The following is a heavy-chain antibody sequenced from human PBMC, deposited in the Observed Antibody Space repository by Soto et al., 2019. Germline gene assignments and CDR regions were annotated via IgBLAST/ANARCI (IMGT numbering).Heavy chain of an antibody. V-gene: IGHV3-74*01. CDR3: ARDQESITIFGVVIGTDYGMDV. CDR1: GFTFSSYW. D-gene: IGHD3-3*01. J-gene: IGHJ6*02. Sequence: GVSLRFSCAASGFTFSSYWMHWVRQAPGKGLGWVSRINSDGSSTSYTDSVKGRFTISRDNAKNTLYLQMNSLRAEDTDVYYCARDQESITIFGVVIGTDYGMDVWGQGTTVTVSS. CDR2: INSDGSST.